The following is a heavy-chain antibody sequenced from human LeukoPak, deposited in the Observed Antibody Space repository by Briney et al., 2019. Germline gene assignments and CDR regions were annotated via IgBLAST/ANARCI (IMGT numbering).Heavy chain of an antibody. CDR3: AKQLGYCSDGSCYFPY. CDR2: ISGSSSST. Sequence: PGGSLRLSCAASGFTFSSYAMHWVRQAPGKGLEWVSGISGSSSSTYYADSVQGRFTISRDNSKSTLCLQMNSLRAEDTAVYYCAKQLGYCSDGSCYFPYWGQGTLVTVSS. CDR1: GFTFSSYA. D-gene: IGHD2-15*01. V-gene: IGHV3-23*01. J-gene: IGHJ4*02.